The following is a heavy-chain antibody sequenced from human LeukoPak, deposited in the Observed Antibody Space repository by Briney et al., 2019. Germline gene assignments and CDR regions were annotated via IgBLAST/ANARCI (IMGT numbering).Heavy chain of an antibody. CDR1: SGSISTSNYY. V-gene: IGHV4-39*07. CDR3: ARNSITMVRGVRENWFDP. D-gene: IGHD3-10*01. CDR2: IFYGGST. Sequence: SETLSLTCTVSSGSISTSNYYWGWVRQPPGKALEWIGNIFYGGSTYYSPSLKSRVTISLDTSRNQFSLKLNSVTAADTAVYYCARNSITMVRGVRENWFDPWGQGTLVTDSS. J-gene: IGHJ5*02.